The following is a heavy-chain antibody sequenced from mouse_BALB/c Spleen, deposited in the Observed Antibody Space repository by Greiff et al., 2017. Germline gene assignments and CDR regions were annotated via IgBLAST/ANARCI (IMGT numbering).Heavy chain of an antibody. CDR3: ARSGITTDYAMDY. CDR2: IDPANGNT. CDR1: GFNIKDTY. J-gene: IGHJ4*01. D-gene: IGHD2-4*01. Sequence: VQLQQSGAELVKPGASVKLSCTASGFNIKDTYMHWVKQRPEQGLEWIGRIDPANGNTKYDPKFQGKATITADTSSNTAYLQLSSLTSEDTPVYYCARSGITTDYAMDYWGQGTSVTVSS. V-gene: IGHV14-3*02.